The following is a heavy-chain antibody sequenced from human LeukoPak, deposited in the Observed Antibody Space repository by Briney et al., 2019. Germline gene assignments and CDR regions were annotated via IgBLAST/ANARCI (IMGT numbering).Heavy chain of an antibody. V-gene: IGHV3-33*01. CDR1: GFTFSSYG. J-gene: IGHJ4*02. CDR3: ARANADTAMVTDSELDY. Sequence: HPGGSLRLSCAASGFTFSSYGMHWVRQAPGKGLEWVAVIWYDGSNKYYADSVKGRFTISRDNSKNTLYLQMNSLRAEDTAVYYCARANADTAMVTDSELDYWGQGTLVTVSS. D-gene: IGHD5-18*01. CDR2: IWYDGSNK.